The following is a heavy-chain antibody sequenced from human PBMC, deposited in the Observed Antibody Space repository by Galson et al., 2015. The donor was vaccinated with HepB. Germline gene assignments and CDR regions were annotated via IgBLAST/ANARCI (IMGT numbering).Heavy chain of an antibody. J-gene: IGHJ6*02. Sequence: LSLTCAVYAESFSGYLWGWIRQPPGKGLEWIGEIKHSGSTNYNPSLKSRVTISVDTSKNHFSLKLTSVTAADTAIYYCARTPPRFTMISPDVWGQGPTVTISS. CDR2: IKHSGST. CDR1: AESFSGYL. CDR3: ARTPPRFTMISPDV. D-gene: IGHD3-22*01. V-gene: IGHV4-34*01.